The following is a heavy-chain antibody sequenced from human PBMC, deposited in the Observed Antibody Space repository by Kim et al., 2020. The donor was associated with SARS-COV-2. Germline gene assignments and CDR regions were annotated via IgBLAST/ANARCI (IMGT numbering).Heavy chain of an antibody. CDR2: ISYDGSNK. Sequence: GGSLRLSCAASGFTFSSYAMHWVRQAPGKGLEWVAVISYDGSNKYYADSVKGRFTISRDNSKNTLYLQMNSLRAEDTAVYYCAREDPNYGSGSSIDYWGQGTLVTVSS. V-gene: IGHV3-30*04. CDR1: GFTFSSYA. D-gene: IGHD3-10*01. J-gene: IGHJ4*02. CDR3: AREDPNYGSGSSIDY.